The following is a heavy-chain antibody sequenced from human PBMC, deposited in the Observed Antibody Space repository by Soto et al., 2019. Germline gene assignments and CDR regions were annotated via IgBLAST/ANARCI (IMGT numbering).Heavy chain of an antibody. J-gene: IGHJ5*02. D-gene: IGHD3-3*01. Sequence: TSETLSLTCTVSGGSISSYYWSWIRQPPGKGLEWIGYIYYSGSTNYNPSLKSRVTISVDTSKNQFSLKLSSVTAADTAVYYCAGSRSGYFLRWFDPWGQGTLVTVSS. CDR1: GGSISSYY. CDR2: IYYSGST. CDR3: AGSRSGYFLRWFDP. V-gene: IGHV4-59*01.